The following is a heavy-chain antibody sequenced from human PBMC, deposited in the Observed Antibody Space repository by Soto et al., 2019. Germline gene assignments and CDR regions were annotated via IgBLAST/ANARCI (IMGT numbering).Heavy chain of an antibody. D-gene: IGHD2-21*01. CDR1: GGTLSSYT. J-gene: IGHJ6*03. CDR3: ARDGGDSYMDV. Sequence: GASVKVSFKGSGGTLSSYTISWVRQAPGQGLEWMGRIIPILGIANYAQKFQGRVTITADKSTSTAYMELSSLRSEDTAVYYCARDGGDSYMDVWGKGTTVTVSS. V-gene: IGHV1-69*04. CDR2: IIPILGIA.